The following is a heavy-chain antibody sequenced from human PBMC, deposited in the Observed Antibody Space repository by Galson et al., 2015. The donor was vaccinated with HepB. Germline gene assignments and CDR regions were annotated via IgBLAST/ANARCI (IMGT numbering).Heavy chain of an antibody. CDR3: TTDQGSGSPFYYYGMDV. V-gene: IGHV3-15*07. D-gene: IGHD3-10*01. CDR1: GFTFSSYG. CDR2: IKSKTAGGAT. J-gene: IGHJ6*02. Sequence: SLRLSCAASGFTFSSYGMHWVRQAPGKGLEWVGRIKSKTAGGATDYAAPVKGRFTISRDDSKNTLYLQMNSLKTEDTAVYYCTTDQGSGSPFYYYGMDVWGQGTTVTVSS.